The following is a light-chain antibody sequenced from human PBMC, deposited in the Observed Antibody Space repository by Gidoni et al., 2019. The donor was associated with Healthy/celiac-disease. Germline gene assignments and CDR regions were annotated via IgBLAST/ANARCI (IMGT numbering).Light chain of an antibody. Sequence: QAVLTQPPSASGTPGQRVTISCSGSSSNTRPNTVNWYQHLPGTAPKLLIYSNNQRPSGVPDRFAGSKSGTSASLAISGLQSEDEADFYCAAWDASPSGHVVFGGGTKLTVL. CDR3: AAWDASPSGHVV. CDR1: SSNTRPNT. J-gene: IGLJ2*01. V-gene: IGLV1-44*01. CDR2: SNN.